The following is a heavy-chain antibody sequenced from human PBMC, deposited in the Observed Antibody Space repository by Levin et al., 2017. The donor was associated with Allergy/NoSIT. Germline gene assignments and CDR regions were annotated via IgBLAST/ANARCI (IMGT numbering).Heavy chain of an antibody. D-gene: IGHD6-19*01. CDR2: IYPDGRT. CDR1: GFSVTSNY. J-gene: IGHJ4*02. CDR3: AKTGGWYGAGYFDY. V-gene: IGHV3-66*02. Sequence: ASVKVSCAASGFSVTSNYMSWVRQAPGKGLDWVSVIYPDGRTYYADSVKGRFTISRDNSKNTLYLQMNSLRAEDTAVYYCAKTGGWYGAGYFDYWGQGTLVTVSS.